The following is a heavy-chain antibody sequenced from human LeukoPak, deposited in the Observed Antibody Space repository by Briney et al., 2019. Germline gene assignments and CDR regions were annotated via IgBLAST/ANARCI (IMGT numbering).Heavy chain of an antibody. CDR1: GFTFSSYG. D-gene: IGHD2-2*01. V-gene: IGHV3-30*18. J-gene: IGHJ6*02. CDR3: AKSIRFCSSSSCFAGYYNYGLHV. CDR2: ISHDGSSK. Sequence: GGSLRLSCAASGFTFSSYGMHWVRQAPGKGLEWVAVISHDGSSKYFADSVKGRFTISRDNPKNMLDLQMHSLRAEDTAVYYCAKSIRFCSSSSCFAGYYNYGLHVWGQGTPVIVSS.